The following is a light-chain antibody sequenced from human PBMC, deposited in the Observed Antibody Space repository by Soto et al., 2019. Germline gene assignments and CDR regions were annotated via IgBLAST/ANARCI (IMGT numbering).Light chain of an antibody. CDR3: SSYTSSSLVV. CDR2: DVS. CDR1: SSDVGGYNY. V-gene: IGLV2-14*01. J-gene: IGLJ2*01. Sequence: QSALTQPASVSGSPGQSITISCTGTSSDVGGYNYVSWYQQHPGKDPKLMIYDVSNRPSGVSNRFSGSKSGNTASLTISGLQDEDEADYYCSSYTSSSLVVFGGGTKLTVL.